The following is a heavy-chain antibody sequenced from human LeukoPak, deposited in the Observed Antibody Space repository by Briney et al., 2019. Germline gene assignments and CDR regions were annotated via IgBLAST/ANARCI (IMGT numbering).Heavy chain of an antibody. CDR3: ARDVLIAADGVIRLDAFDI. CDR1: GFTFSSYN. CDR2: ISSSSSFI. J-gene: IGHJ3*02. Sequence: RGSLRLSCAASGFTFSSYNMNWVRQTPGKGLEWVSSISSSSSFIYYADSVKGRFTISRDNAKNSLYLQMNSLRAEDTAVYYCARDVLIAADGVIRLDAFDIWGQGTVVTVSS. D-gene: IGHD6-13*01. V-gene: IGHV3-21*01.